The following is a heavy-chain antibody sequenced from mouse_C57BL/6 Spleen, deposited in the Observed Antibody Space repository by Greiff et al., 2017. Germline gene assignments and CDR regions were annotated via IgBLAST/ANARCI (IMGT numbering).Heavy chain of an antibody. CDR2: ISSGGSYT. J-gene: IGHJ4*01. V-gene: IGHV5-6*01. Sequence: EVKLMESGGDLVKPGGSLKLSCAASGFTFSSYGMSWVRQTPDKRLEWVATISSGGSYTYYPDSVKGRFTISRDTAKNTLYLQMSSLKSEDTAMYYCARLYGNYGDYYAMDYWGQGTSVTVSS. D-gene: IGHD2-1*01. CDR1: GFTFSSYG. CDR3: ARLYGNYGDYYAMDY.